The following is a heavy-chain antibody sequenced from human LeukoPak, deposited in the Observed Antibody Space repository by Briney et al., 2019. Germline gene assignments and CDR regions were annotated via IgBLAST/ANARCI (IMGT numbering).Heavy chain of an antibody. CDR2: IYPRDGST. Sequence: ASVKVSCKASGYSFTNYGFSWVRQAPGQGLEWMGMIYPRDGSTSYAQKFQGRGTVTRDTSTSTVHMELSGLRSEDTAVYYCARDQEGFDYWGQGTLVTVSS. CDR3: ARDQEGFDY. V-gene: IGHV1-46*01. J-gene: IGHJ4*02. CDR1: GYSFTNYG.